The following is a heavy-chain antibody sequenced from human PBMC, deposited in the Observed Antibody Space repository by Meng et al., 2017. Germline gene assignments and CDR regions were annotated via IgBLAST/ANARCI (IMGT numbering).Heavy chain of an antibody. J-gene: IGHJ5*02. V-gene: IGHV4-31*03. Sequence: QGQLEKSGPGLVKPSPTLSLTCTVSGGSIRSGGYYWSWIRQHPGKGLEWIGYIYYSGSTYYNPSLKSRVTISVDTSKNQFSLKLSSVTAADTAVYYCASKGGLSTYNWFDPWGQGTLVTVSS. CDR1: GGSIRSGGYY. D-gene: IGHD5-12*01. CDR3: ASKGGLSTYNWFDP. CDR2: IYYSGST.